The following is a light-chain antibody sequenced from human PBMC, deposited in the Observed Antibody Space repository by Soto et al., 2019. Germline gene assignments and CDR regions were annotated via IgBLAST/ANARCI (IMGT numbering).Light chain of an antibody. CDR2: RAS. J-gene: IGKJ4*01. Sequence: EIVFTQSPGTLSFSPGERATLSCRASQSVSTNYLAWYQQKPGQAPKVLIYRASSRATGVPDRFSGSGSGTDFTLTITRLEPEDFAVYYCQQYGSSPLTFGGGTKV. CDR1: QSVSTNY. V-gene: IGKV3-20*01. CDR3: QQYGSSPLT.